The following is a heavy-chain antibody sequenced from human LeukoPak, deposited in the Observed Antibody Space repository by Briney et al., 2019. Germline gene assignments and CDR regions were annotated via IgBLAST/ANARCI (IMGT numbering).Heavy chain of an antibody. J-gene: IGHJ4*02. CDR1: GFTFSSYN. D-gene: IGHD2-2*01. CDR3: AREGLLVVVPAAMDY. Sequence: PGGSLRLSCAASGFTFSSYNMNWVRQAPGKGLEWVSSISSSSSYIYYADSVKGRFTISRDNAKNSLFLQMNSLRAEDTAVYYCAREGLLVVVPAAMDYWGQGTLVTVSS. CDR2: ISSSSSYI. V-gene: IGHV3-21*01.